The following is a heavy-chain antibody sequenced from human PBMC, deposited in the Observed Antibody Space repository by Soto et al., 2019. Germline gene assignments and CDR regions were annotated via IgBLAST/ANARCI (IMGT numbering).Heavy chain of an antibody. CDR2: LSNSGGTT. CDR3: ARFEGGASGTYSLGV. J-gene: IGHJ6*02. CDR1: GFTFGNYA. Sequence: PGGSLRLSCAGSGFTFGNYAMSWVRRAPGKGLEWVSVLSNSGGTTYYADSVKGRFTISRDNFKNTLYLQLDSLRAEDTAIYYCARFEGGASGTYSLGVWGQGTTVTVSS. D-gene: IGHD3-10*01. V-gene: IGHV3-23*01.